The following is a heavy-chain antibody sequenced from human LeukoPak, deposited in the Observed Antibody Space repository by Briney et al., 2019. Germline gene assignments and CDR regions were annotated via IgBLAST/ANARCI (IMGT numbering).Heavy chain of an antibody. CDR1: GFSVSNYY. V-gene: IGHV3-66*01. Sequence: PGGSLRLSCAASGFSVSNYYMSWVRQPPGKGLEWVSAMYTGGGRYYGDSVKGRFTISRDNSKNTVFLQMNSLRVEDTALYYCTRGQSYCGADCYSDWGQGTLVTVSS. CDR2: MYTGGGR. D-gene: IGHD2-21*02. CDR3: TRGQSYCGADCYSD. J-gene: IGHJ4*02.